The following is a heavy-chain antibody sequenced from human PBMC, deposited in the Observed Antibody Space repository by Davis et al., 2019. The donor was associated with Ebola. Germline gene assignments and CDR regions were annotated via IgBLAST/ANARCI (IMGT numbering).Heavy chain of an antibody. CDR2: ISGSGGST. D-gene: IGHD3-10*01. CDR3: AKDGGTSYGSGSYYDHAFDI. CDR1: GFTFSSYA. Sequence: GESLKISCAASGFTFSSYAMSWVRQAPGKGLEWVSAISGSGGSTYYADSVKGRFTISRDNSKNTLYLQMNSLRAEDTAVYYCAKDGGTSYGSGSYYDHAFDIWGQGTMVTVSS. V-gene: IGHV3-23*01. J-gene: IGHJ3*02.